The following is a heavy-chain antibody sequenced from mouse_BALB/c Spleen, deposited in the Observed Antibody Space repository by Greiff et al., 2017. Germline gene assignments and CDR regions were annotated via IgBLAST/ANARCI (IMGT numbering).Heavy chain of an antibody. CDR2: IDPENGNT. D-gene: IGHD1-1*01. Sequence: EVKLMESGAELVRPGALVKLSCKASGFNIKDYYMHWVKQRPEQGLEWIGWIDPENGNTIYDPKFQGKASITADTSSNTAYLQLSSLTSEDTAVYYCARFTTDWYFDVWGAGTTVTVSS. J-gene: IGHJ1*01. V-gene: IGHV14-1*02. CDR1: GFNIKDYY. CDR3: ARFTTDWYFDV.